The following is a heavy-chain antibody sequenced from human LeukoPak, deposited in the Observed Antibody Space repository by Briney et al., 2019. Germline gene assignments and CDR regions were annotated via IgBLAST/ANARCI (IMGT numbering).Heavy chain of an antibody. V-gene: IGHV3-11*06. CDR2: ISSSSSYT. CDR1: GFTFSDYY. J-gene: IGHJ4*02. CDR3: ARRPTGGGDLTGYTN. D-gene: IGHD3-9*01. Sequence: GGSLRLSCAASGFTFSDYYMSWIRQAPGKGLEWVSYISSSSSYTNYADSVKGRFTISRDNAKNSLYLQMNSLRAEDTAVYYCARRPTGGGDLTGYTNWGQGTLVTVSS.